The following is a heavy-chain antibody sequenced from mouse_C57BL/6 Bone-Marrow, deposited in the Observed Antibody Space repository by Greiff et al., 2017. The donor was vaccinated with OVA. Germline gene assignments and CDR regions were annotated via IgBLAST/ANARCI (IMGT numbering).Heavy chain of an antibody. CDR1: GYTFTDYN. CDR3: ARNGLRGDAMDY. V-gene: IGHV1-18*01. CDR2: INPNNGGT. Sequence: EVQLQQSGPELVKPGASVKIPCKASGYTFTDYNMDWVKQSPGKSLEWIGDINPNNGGTIYNQKFKGKATLTVDKSSSTAYMELRSLTSEDTAVYYCARNGLRGDAMDYWGQGTSVTVSS. D-gene: IGHD2-2*01. J-gene: IGHJ4*01.